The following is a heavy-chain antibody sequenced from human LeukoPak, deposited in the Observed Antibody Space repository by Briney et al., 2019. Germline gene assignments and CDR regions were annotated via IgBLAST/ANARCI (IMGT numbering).Heavy chain of an antibody. Sequence: GGSLRLSCAASGFTFSTYAMSWVRQAPEKGLDWVSTISNGGTDTHYADSVKGRFPISRDNSNNTLYLQMNSLRPEGTAVYYCVKALYGDYGRFDYWAEGTLVTVSS. CDR2: ISNGGTDT. CDR3: VKALYGDYGRFDY. CDR1: GFTFSTYA. D-gene: IGHD4-17*01. V-gene: IGHV3-23*01. J-gene: IGHJ4*02.